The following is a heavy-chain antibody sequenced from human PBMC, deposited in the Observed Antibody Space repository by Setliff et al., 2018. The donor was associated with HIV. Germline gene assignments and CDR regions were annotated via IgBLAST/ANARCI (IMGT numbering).Heavy chain of an antibody. CDR1: GYSFTRYA. V-gene: IGHV1-3*01. CDR2: INVGNGNR. CDR3: ARGGERLEWLYGTITYGMDV. Sequence: WASVKVSCKASGYSFTRYAIYWVRQAPGQRLEWMGWINVGNGNRRYSHEFQGRVTITRDTSASLAHMELSSLRSEDTAVYYCARGGERLEWLYGTITYGMDVWGQGTTVTVSS. J-gene: IGHJ6*02. D-gene: IGHD3-3*01.